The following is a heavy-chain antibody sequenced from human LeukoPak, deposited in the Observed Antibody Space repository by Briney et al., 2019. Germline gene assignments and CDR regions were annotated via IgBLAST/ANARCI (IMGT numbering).Heavy chain of an antibody. Sequence: ASMKVSCKASGYTFTGYYIHWVRQAPGQGLEWMAWINPNSGATNYAQKFQGRVTMTRDTSISTAYMELSSLRLEDTAVYYCAADRAGSYLRFVYWGQGTPVTVSS. J-gene: IGHJ4*02. D-gene: IGHD3-10*01. V-gene: IGHV1-2*02. CDR2: INPNSGAT. CDR1: GYTFTGYY. CDR3: AADRAGSYLRFVY.